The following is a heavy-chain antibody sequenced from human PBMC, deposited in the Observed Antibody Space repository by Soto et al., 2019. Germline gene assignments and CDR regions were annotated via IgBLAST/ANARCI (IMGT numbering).Heavy chain of an antibody. D-gene: IGHD3-16*01. Sequence: ESLKISCKASGYIFTSYWIAWVRQMPGKGLEWMGIIYPGDSDIIYSPSFQGQVTISADKSISTAYLRWSSLKASDTAMYYCARREPGGAYYYGLDVWGQGTTVTVSS. J-gene: IGHJ6*02. CDR3: ARREPGGAYYYGLDV. V-gene: IGHV5-51*01. CDR2: IYPGDSDI. CDR1: GYIFTSYW.